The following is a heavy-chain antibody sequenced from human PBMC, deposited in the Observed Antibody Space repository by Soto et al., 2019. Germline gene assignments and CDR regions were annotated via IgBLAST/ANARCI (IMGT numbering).Heavy chain of an antibody. Sequence: PGGSLRLSCAASGFTFSNAWMSCVRQAPGKGLEWVGRIKSKTDGGTTDYAAPVKGRFTISRDDSKNTLYLQMNSLKTEDKAVYYCPSSVAYSSSWLIGGQGKMVTVS. CDR3: PSSVAYSSSWLI. J-gene: IGHJ3*02. CDR1: GFTFSNAW. D-gene: IGHD6-13*01. V-gene: IGHV3-15*01. CDR2: IKSKTDGGTT.